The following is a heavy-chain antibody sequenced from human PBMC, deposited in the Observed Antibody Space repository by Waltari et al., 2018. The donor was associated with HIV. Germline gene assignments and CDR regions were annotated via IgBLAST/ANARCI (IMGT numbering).Heavy chain of an antibody. D-gene: IGHD3-22*01. J-gene: IGHJ4*02. V-gene: IGHV3-74*03. Sequence: EVQLVESGGGLVQPGGSLRLSCAASGFSFSSYWMHWVRQAPGKGLVWVSRINSDGSRSEYAVSVKGRFTISRDNAKNTLYLQMNSLRAEDTAVYFCAREGATSGSYFFDCWGQGTLVTVSS. CDR2: INSDGSRS. CDR1: GFSFSSYW. CDR3: AREGATSGSYFFDC.